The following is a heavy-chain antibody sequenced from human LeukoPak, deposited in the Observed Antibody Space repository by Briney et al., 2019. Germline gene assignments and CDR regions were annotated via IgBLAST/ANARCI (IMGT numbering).Heavy chain of an antibody. V-gene: IGHV3-21*01. CDR2: ISSSSLYI. J-gene: IGHJ4*02. D-gene: IGHD3-10*01. CDR3: SRLSAMLRGPEPFYYFEY. Sequence: GGSLRLSCAASGFTLSTYSLNWVRQAPGKGLEWVSSISSSSLYIYYADSVKGRFTISRDNAKNSLFLQMNNLRAEDTAVYYCSRLSAMLRGPEPFYYFEYWGQGILVTVSS. CDR1: GFTLSTYS.